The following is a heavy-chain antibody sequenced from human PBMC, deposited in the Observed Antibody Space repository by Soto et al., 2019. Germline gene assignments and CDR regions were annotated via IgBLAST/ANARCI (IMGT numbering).Heavy chain of an antibody. Sequence: ASVKVSCKASGYTFTGYYVNWARQAPGQGLEWMGWISAYNGNTNYAQKLQGRVTMTTDTSTSTAYMELRSLRSDDTAVYYCARERHDYVWGSYRYYYGMDVWGQGTTVTVSS. V-gene: IGHV1-18*04. CDR3: ARERHDYVWGSYRYYYGMDV. D-gene: IGHD3-16*02. CDR2: ISAYNGNT. J-gene: IGHJ6*02. CDR1: GYTFTGYY.